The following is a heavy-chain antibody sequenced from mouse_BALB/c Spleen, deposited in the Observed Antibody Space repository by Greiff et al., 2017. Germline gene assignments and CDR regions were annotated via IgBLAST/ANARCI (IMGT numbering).Heavy chain of an antibody. CDR3: ARLWSFDGMDY. Sequence: EVKVVESGGGLVKPGGSLKLSCAASGFAFSSYDMSWVRQTPEKRLEWVAYISSGGGSTYYPDTVMGRFTISRDNAKNTLYLQMSSLKSEDTAMYYCARLWSFDGMDYWGQGTSVTVSS. V-gene: IGHV5-12-1*01. D-gene: IGHD1-1*02. J-gene: IGHJ4*01. CDR1: GFAFSSYD. CDR2: ISSGGGST.